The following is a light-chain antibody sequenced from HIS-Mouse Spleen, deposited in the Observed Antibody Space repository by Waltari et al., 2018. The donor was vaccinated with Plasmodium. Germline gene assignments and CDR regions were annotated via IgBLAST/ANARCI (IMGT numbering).Light chain of an antibody. CDR3: QQRSNWPPT. V-gene: IGKV3-11*01. CDR2: DAS. CDR1: QSVRSY. Sequence: EIVLTQSPATLSLSPGERATLSCRASQSVRSYLAWYQQKPGQAPRLLIYDASTRATGIPARCSGSGSGTDFTLTISSLEPEDFALYYCQQRSNWPPTFGQGTRLEIK. J-gene: IGKJ5*01.